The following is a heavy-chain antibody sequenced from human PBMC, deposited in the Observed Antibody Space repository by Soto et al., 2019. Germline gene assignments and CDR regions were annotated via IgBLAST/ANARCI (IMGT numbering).Heavy chain of an antibody. D-gene: IGHD4-17*01. CDR3: AKGYGD. Sequence: QVQLVESGGGVVQPGRSLRLSCAASGFTFSSYGMHWVRQAPGKGLEWVAVISYDGSNKYYADSVKGRFTISRDNSKNTLYLQMNSLRAEDTAVYYCAKGYGDWGQGTLVTVSS. CDR2: ISYDGSNK. V-gene: IGHV3-30*18. J-gene: IGHJ4*02. CDR1: GFTFSSYG.